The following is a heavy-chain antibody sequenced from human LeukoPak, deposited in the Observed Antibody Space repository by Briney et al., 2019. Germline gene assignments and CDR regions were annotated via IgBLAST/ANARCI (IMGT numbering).Heavy chain of an antibody. CDR1: GFTFSSYA. CDR3: AKDKGAYYYDSSGYYSY. D-gene: IGHD3-22*01. J-gene: IGHJ4*02. CDR2: ISGSGGST. V-gene: IGHV3-23*01. Sequence: GGSLRLSCAASGFTFSSYAMSWVRQAPGKGLEWVSAISGSGGSTYYADSVKGRFTISRDNSKNTLYLQMNSLRAEDTAVHYCAKDKGAYYYDSSGYYSYWGQGTLVTVSS.